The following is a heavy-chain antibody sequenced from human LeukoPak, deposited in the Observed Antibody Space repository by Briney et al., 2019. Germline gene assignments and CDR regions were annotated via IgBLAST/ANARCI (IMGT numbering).Heavy chain of an antibody. J-gene: IGHJ6*02. V-gene: IGHV1-46*01. Sequence: EASVKVSCKASGYTFTSYYMHWVRQAPGQGLEWMGIINPSGGSTSYAQKFQGRVTMTRDMSTSTVYMELSSLRSEDTAVYYCANLLLEIAVGSGVHGRDVWGQGTTVTVSS. CDR2: INPSGGST. D-gene: IGHD2-2*01. CDR3: ANLLLEIAVGSGVHGRDV. CDR1: GYTFTSYY.